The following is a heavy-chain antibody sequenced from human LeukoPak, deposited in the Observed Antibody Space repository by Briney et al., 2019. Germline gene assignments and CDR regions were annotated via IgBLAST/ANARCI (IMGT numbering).Heavy chain of an antibody. CDR1: GLSFSYYN. D-gene: IGHD5-18*01. CDR2: ISSTSTSI. Sequence: HAGGSLRLSCSASGLSFSYYNMNWVRQAPGKGLEWVSYISSTSTSIYYADSVMGRFSISRDKNSLYLQMNSLRADDTAVYYCATYPGYTYEVEAPRPARGYWGQGTLVTVSS. CDR3: ATYPGYTYEVEAPRPARGY. V-gene: IGHV3-48*01. J-gene: IGHJ4*02.